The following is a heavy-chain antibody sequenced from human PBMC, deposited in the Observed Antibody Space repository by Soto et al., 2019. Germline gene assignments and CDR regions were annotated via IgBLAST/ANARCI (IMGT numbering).Heavy chain of an antibody. V-gene: IGHV3-66*01. CDR1: GFTVTSRY. CDR2: IYSGGST. J-gene: IGHJ4*02. Sequence: PGGSLRLSCAASGFTVTSRYMSWVRQAPGKGLEWVSVIYSGGSTYYAVSVKGRFTISRDNSKNTLYLQMNSLRAEDTAVYYCARDLYFDYWGQGTLVTVSS. CDR3: ARDLYFDY.